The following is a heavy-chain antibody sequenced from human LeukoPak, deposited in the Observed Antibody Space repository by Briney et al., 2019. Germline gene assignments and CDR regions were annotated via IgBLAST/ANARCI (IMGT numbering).Heavy chain of an antibody. CDR3: ARSGGYCSSTSCYNWFDP. Sequence: GESLKISCKGSGYSFTSYWIGWVCQMPGKGLEWMGIIYPGDTDTRHSPSFQGQVTISVDKSISTAYLQWSSLKASDTAMYYCARSGGYCSSTSCYNWFDPWGQGTLVTVSS. V-gene: IGHV5-51*01. CDR1: GYSFTSYW. D-gene: IGHD2-2*01. J-gene: IGHJ5*02. CDR2: IYPGDTDT.